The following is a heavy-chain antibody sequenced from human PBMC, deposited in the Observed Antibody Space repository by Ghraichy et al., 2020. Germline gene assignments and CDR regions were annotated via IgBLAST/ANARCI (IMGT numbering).Heavy chain of an antibody. J-gene: IGHJ4*02. CDR2: ISGSGGST. CDR3: AKDPSMGVGVNPDY. CDR1: GFTFSSYA. D-gene: IGHD1-26*01. V-gene: IGHV3-23*01. Sequence: GGSLRLSCAASGFTFSSYAMSWVRQAPGKGLEWVSAISGSGGSTYYADSVKGRFTISRDNSKNTLYLQMNSLRAEDTAVYYCAKDPSMGVGVNPDYWGQETLVTVSS.